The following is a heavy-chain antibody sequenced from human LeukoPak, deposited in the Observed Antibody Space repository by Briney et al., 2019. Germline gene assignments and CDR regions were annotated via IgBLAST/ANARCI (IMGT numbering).Heavy chain of an antibody. D-gene: IGHD2-2*01. J-gene: IGHJ6*03. CDR1: GFTFSSYG. Sequence: GGSLSLSCAASGFTFSSYGMHWVRQAPGKGLEWVAFIRYDGSNKYYADSVKGRFTISRDNSKNTLYLQMNSLRAEDTAVYYCAKDSVYCSSTSCSVYYYYYYMDVWGKGTTVTVSS. CDR3: AKDSVYCSSTSCSVYYYYYYMDV. V-gene: IGHV3-30*02. CDR2: IRYDGSNK.